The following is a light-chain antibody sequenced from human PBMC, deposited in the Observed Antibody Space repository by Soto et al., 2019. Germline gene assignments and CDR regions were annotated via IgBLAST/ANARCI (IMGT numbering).Light chain of an antibody. J-gene: IGKJ1*01. V-gene: IGKV3-15*01. CDR3: QQYSDWPQT. CDR1: QSVSSN. CDR2: GAS. Sequence: ETVMTPSPSTLSVSPGERATLSCRASQSVSSNLAWYQQKPGQAPRLLIYGASTRATGIPARFSGSGSGTEFTLTISSLQSEDFAVYYCQQYSDWPQTFGQGTKVDIK.